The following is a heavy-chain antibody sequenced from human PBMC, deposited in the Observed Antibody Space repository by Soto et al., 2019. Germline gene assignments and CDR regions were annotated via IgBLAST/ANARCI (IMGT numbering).Heavy chain of an antibody. J-gene: IGHJ6*03. CDR2: INHSGST. Sequence: QVQLQQWGAGLLKPSETLSLTCAVYGGSFSGYYWSWIRQPPGKGLEWIGEINHSGSTNYNPSLKSRVTISVDTSKNQFSLKLSSVTDADTAVYYCARGPPYIVVVPGAPMTYYYMDVWGKGTTVTVSS. D-gene: IGHD2-2*01. CDR1: GGSFSGYY. CDR3: ARGPPYIVVVPGAPMTYYYMDV. V-gene: IGHV4-34*01.